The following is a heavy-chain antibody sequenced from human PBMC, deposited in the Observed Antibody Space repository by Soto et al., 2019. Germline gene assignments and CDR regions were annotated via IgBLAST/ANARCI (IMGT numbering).Heavy chain of an antibody. Sequence: PSETLSLTCSVSGGSISGDYYWSWIRQSPEKGLEWIGYIYSSGSANYNPSLKSRVTISRDTSKNQISLKVASVTAADTAGYYCARGFSSVSMDAWGQGTTVTVSS. CDR3: ARGFSSVSMDA. J-gene: IGHJ6*02. V-gene: IGHV4-61*08. CDR1: GGSISGDYY. CDR2: IYSSGSA. D-gene: IGHD6-19*01.